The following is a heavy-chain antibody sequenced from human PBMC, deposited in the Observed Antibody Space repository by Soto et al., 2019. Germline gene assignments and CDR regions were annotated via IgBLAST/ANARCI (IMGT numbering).Heavy chain of an antibody. CDR3: ARVSGYVHYFDY. D-gene: IGHD5-12*01. J-gene: IGHJ4*02. CDR1: GFTFSSYS. CDR2: ISSSSSYI. V-gene: IGHV3-21*01. Sequence: GGSLRLSCAASGFTFSSYSMNWVRQAPGKGLEWVSSISSSSSYIYYADSVKGRFTISRDNAKNSLYLQMNSLRAEDTAVYYCARVSGYVHYFDYWGQGTLVTVSS.